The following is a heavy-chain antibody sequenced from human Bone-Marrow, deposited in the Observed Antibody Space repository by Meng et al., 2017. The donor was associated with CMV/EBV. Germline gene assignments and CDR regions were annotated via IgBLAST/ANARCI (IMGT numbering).Heavy chain of an antibody. V-gene: IGHV1-2*02. Sequence: ASVKVSCKASGYTFTGYYMHWVRQAPGQGLEWMGWINPNSGGTNYAQKFQGRVTMTRDTSTSTVYMELSSLRSEDTAVYYCARDNRVDHPVLEWFFVWGQGTLVTVSS. CDR1: GYTFTGYY. D-gene: IGHD3-3*01. CDR3: ARDNRVDHPVLEWFFV. CDR2: INPNSGGT. J-gene: IGHJ1*01.